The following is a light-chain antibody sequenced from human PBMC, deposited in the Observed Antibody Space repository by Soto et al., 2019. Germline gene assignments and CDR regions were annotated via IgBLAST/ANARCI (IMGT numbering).Light chain of an antibody. CDR2: DAS. CDR3: QQYNGYSPLG. Sequence: DIQMTQSPSTLSASVGDRVTITCRASQSISSWLAWYQQKPGKAPKLLIYDASSLESGVPSRFSGSGSGTEFTLTISSLQPDDFATYYCQQYNGYSPLGFGGGTKVEIK. V-gene: IGKV1-5*01. J-gene: IGKJ4*01. CDR1: QSISSW.